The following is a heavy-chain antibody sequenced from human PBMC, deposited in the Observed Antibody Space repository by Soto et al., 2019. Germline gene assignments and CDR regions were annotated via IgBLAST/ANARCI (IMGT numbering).Heavy chain of an antibody. CDR3: ARHDLGYCSGGTCPATLVGS. CDR2: IYHSGST. CDR1: GGSISSYH. Sequence: PSETLSLTCTVSGGSISSYHWSWIRQPPGKGLEWIGYIYHSGSTNYNPSLKSRVTISLDTSKNQFSLKLTSVTAADTAVYYCARHDLGYCSGGTCPATLVGSWGQGTLVTVSS. V-gene: IGHV4-59*08. D-gene: IGHD2-15*01. J-gene: IGHJ4*02.